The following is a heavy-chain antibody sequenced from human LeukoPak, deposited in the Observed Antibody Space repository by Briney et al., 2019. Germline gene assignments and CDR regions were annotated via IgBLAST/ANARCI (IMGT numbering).Heavy chain of an antibody. J-gene: IGHJ5*02. Sequence: SETLSLTCTVSGGSVSSGSYYWSWIRQPPGKGLEWIGYIYYSGSTNYNPSLKSRVTISVDTSKNQFSLKLSSVTAADTAVYYCARETGDYYGSGSYHNNWFDPWGQGTLVTVSS. V-gene: IGHV4-61*01. CDR3: ARETGDYYGSGSYHNNWFDP. CDR2: IYYSGST. CDR1: GGSVSSGSYY. D-gene: IGHD3-10*01.